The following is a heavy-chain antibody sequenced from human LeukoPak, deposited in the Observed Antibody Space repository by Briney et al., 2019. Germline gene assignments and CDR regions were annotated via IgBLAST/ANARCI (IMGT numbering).Heavy chain of an antibody. Sequence: GGSLRLSCAASGFSFSDSYMSWIRKTPEKGLEWISYISSTSSTIFSVDSLRGRFTISRDNSKNTLYLQMNSLRGDDTAIYYCARELAAWGQGTLVTVSS. CDR3: ARELAA. CDR1: GFSFSDSY. J-gene: IGHJ4*02. CDR2: ISSTSSTI. V-gene: IGHV3-11*04. D-gene: IGHD6-13*01.